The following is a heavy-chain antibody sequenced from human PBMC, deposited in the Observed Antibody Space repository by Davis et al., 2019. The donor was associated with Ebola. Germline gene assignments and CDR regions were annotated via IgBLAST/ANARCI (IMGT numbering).Heavy chain of an antibody. CDR3: AKSGLSFGVVKYHYGMDV. D-gene: IGHD3-3*01. V-gene: IGHV3-23*01. Sequence: GESLKISCAASGFTFSSYAMSWVHQVPGKGLEWVSAISGSGGSTYYADSVKGRFTISRDNSKKTLYLQMNSLRAEDTAVYYCAKSGLSFGVVKYHYGMDVWGKGTTVTVSS. J-gene: IGHJ6*04. CDR2: ISGSGGST. CDR1: GFTFSSYA.